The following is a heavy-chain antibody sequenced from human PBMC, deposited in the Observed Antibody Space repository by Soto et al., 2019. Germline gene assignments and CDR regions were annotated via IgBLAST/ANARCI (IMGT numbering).Heavy chain of an antibody. D-gene: IGHD2-8*02. J-gene: IGHJ4*02. CDR2: IIPVFGTP. Sequence: QVQLEQSGSEVKKSGSSVKVSCKASGYSFSSHAITWVRQAPGQGLEWMGGIIPVFGTPSYAQKFQGRVTISSDKSTNQSYLEVRSLRSEDTAVYYCARGGALSTSGYWGDGLESWGQGTQVTVSS. V-gene: IGHV1-69*06. CDR1: GYSFSSHA. CDR3: ARGGALSTSGYWGDGLES.